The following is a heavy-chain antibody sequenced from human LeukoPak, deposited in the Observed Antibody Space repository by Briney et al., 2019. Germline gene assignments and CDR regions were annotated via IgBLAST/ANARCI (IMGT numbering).Heavy chain of an antibody. CDR3: ARDRHYGDAFDI. V-gene: IGHV3-21*01. Sequence: GRSLRLSCAAPGFTFSSYSMNWVRQAPGKGLEWVSSISTSSSYIYYADSVKGRFTISRDNAKNSLYLQMNSLRAVDTAVYYCARDRHYGDAFDIWGQGTMVTVS. J-gene: IGHJ3*02. CDR1: GFTFSSYS. CDR2: ISTSSSYI. D-gene: IGHD4-17*01.